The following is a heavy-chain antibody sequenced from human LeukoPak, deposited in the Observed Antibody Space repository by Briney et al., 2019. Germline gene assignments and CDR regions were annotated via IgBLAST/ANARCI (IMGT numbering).Heavy chain of an antibody. CDR3: ARDNPWFGESRAFDY. D-gene: IGHD3-10*01. CDR1: GYSLSRGYY. V-gene: IGHV4-38-2*02. CDR2: IYHSGNT. Sequence: SETLTLTCAVSGYSLSRGYYWGWIRQPPGKGLEWIGTIYHSGNTYYNPSLKSRAIISVDTSKNQFSLKLSSVTAADTAVYYCARDNPWFGESRAFDYWGQGTLVTVSS. J-gene: IGHJ4*02.